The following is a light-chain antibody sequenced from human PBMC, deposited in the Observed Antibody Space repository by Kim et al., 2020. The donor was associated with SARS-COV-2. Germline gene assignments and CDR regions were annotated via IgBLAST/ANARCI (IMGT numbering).Light chain of an antibody. J-gene: IGKJ1*01. V-gene: IGKV3-20*01. Sequence: EIVLTQSPGTLSLSPGERAVLSCRASKSISSSYLSWYQQRPGQAPRLLIYAASIRATGIPDRFSGSGSGTDFTLTISGLEPEDFAVFYCQHFGDSPWTFGQGTKVDIK. CDR2: AAS. CDR1: KSISSSY. CDR3: QHFGDSPWT.